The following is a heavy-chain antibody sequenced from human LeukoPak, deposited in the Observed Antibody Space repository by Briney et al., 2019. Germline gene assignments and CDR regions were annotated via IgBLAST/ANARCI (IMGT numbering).Heavy chain of an antibody. CDR1: GFTFSSYA. V-gene: IGHV3-33*08. J-gene: IGHJ6*02. Sequence: GGSLRLSCAASGFTFSSYAVSWVRQAPGKGLEWVAVIWYDGSNKYYADSVKGRFTISRDNSKNTLYLQMNSLRAEDTAVYYCARETPPDDNYYYGMDVWGQGTTVTVSS. CDR3: ARETPPDDNYYYGMDV. CDR2: IWYDGSNK. D-gene: IGHD3-9*01.